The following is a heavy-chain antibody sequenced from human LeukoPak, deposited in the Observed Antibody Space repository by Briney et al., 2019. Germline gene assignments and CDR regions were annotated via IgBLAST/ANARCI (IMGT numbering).Heavy chain of an antibody. CDR2: IKQDGSEK. CDR3: ARGGAAAARKRGVDY. D-gene: IGHD6-13*01. Sequence: GSLRLSCAASGFTFSSYWMSWVRQAPGKGLEWVANIKQDGSEKYYVDSVKGRFTISRDNAKNSPYLQMNSLRAEDTAVYYCARGGAAAARKRGVDYWGQGTLVTVSS. V-gene: IGHV3-7*01. CDR1: GFTFSSYW. J-gene: IGHJ4*02.